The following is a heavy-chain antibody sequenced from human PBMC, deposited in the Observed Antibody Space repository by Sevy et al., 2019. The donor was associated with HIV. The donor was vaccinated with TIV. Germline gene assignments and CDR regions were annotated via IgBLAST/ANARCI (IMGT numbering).Heavy chain of an antibody. CDR1: GGSISSKNYY. V-gene: IGHV4-39*01. J-gene: IGHJ4*02. Sequence: SETLSLTCTVSGGSISSKNYYWCWLRQPPGKGLEWIGSVYYSGSTYYNPSLKSRVTISVETSKNQFSLTLSSVTAADTAVYYCARSPPWGNTWLYYFDNWCQGTLVTVSS. CDR2: VYYSGST. D-gene: IGHD6-13*01. CDR3: ARSPPWGNTWLYYFDN.